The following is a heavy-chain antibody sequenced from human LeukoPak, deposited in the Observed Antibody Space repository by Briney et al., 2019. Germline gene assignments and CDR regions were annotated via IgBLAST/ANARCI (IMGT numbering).Heavy chain of an antibody. CDR3: ARIWGSGRVLDY. Sequence: AETLSLTCAVSGYSISSGFYWVWIRQPPGKGLEWIGTIFHSGSTYYNPSLKSRVTISVDTSKNQFSLKLSSVPAAATAVYFCARIWGSGRVLDYWGQGTLVTVSS. CDR1: GYSISSGFY. J-gene: IGHJ4*02. D-gene: IGHD3-10*01. V-gene: IGHV4-38-2*01. CDR2: IFHSGST.